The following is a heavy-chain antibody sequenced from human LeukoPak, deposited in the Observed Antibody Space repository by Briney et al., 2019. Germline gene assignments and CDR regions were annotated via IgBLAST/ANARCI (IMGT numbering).Heavy chain of an antibody. CDR1: GFTFSSYS. D-gene: IGHD3-22*01. V-gene: IGHV3-21*01. CDR3: ARVLYDSSGYDAFDI. J-gene: IGHJ3*02. Sequence: GGSLRLSCAASGFTFSSYSMNWVRQAPGKGLEWVSSISSSSYIYYADSVKGRFTISRDNAKNSLYPQMNSLRAEDTAVYYCARVLYDSSGYDAFDIWGQGTMVTVSS. CDR2: ISSSSYI.